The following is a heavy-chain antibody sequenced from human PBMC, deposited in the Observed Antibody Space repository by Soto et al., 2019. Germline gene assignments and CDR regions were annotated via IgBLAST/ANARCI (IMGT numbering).Heavy chain of an antibody. CDR3: ARGLSVTNTFYYYYAMDV. CDR1: GGSFSRYF. Sequence: QVQLQQWGAGLLKPSETLSLTCAVYGGSFSRYFWNWIRQPPGKGLEWIGDINHSGRTNYNPSLNSRVTISVDTSKNQFSLKLSSVTAADTAVYYCARGLSVTNTFYYYYAMDVWGQGTTVTVSS. D-gene: IGHD2-8*01. V-gene: IGHV4-34*01. CDR2: INHSGRT. J-gene: IGHJ6*02.